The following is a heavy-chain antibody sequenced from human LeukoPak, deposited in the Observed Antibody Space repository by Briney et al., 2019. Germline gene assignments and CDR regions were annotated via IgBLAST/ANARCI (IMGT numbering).Heavy chain of an antibody. D-gene: IGHD3-16*01. CDR3: ARIHDRNFDY. CDR2: IGHSGSTI. CDR1: GFTFSDYY. Sequence: GGSLRLSCAASGFTFSDYYMSWIRQAPGKGLEWVSYIGHSGSTIYYTDSVKGRFTVSRDNAKNSLYLQMSSLRAEDAAVYYCARIHDRNFDYWGQGTLVTVSS. V-gene: IGHV3-11*04. J-gene: IGHJ4*02.